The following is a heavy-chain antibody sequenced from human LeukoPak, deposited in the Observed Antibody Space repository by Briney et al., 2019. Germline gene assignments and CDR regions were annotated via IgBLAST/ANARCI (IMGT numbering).Heavy chain of an antibody. CDR1: GFAFSSYE. J-gene: IGHJ4*02. Sequence: GGSLRLSCAASGFAFSSYEMNWVRQAPGKGPEWISYISGGGDTMYYADSVKGRFTSSRDNAKNSLFLQMNSLRAEDTALYYCAREYYGSGSYYNVGYWGQGTLVTVSS. D-gene: IGHD3-10*01. CDR3: AREYYGSGSYYNVGY. CDR2: ISGGGDTM. V-gene: IGHV3-48*03.